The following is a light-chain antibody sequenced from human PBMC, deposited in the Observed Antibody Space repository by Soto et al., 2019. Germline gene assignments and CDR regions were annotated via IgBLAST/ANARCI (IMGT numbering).Light chain of an antibody. Sequence: QLVLTQSPSASASLGASVKLTCTLSSGHSSYAIAWHQQQPEKGPRYLMKLTSDGSHSKGDGIPDRISGSSSGAERYLIIASLQSEDEADYYCQTWGTGIHVFGTGTKVTVL. J-gene: IGLJ1*01. CDR3: QTWGTGIHV. V-gene: IGLV4-69*01. CDR1: SGHSSYA. CDR2: LTSDGSH.